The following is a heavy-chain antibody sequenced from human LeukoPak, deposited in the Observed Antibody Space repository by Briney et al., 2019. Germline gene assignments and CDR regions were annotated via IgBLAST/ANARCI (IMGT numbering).Heavy chain of an antibody. D-gene: IGHD6-6*01. J-gene: IGHJ2*01. V-gene: IGHV1-2*06. CDR3: ARVVAARNWYFDL. CDR2: INPNSGGT. CDR1: GYTVTGYY. Sequence: ASVKVSCKASGYTVTGYYMHWVRQAPGQGLEWMGRINPNSGGTNYAQKFQGRVTMTRDTSISTAYMELSRLRSDDTAVYYCARVVAARNWYFDLWGRGTLVTVSS.